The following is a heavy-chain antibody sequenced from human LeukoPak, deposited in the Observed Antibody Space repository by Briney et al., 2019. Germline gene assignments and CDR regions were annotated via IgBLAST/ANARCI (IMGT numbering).Heavy chain of an antibody. V-gene: IGHV3-48*03. D-gene: IGHD1-26*01. CDR3: ARDGTRGVADAFDI. CDR2: IGSTGFTK. Sequence: GGSLRLSRAASGFTVSTYEMNWVRQAPGKGLEWVSHIGSTGFTKYYGDSVRGRFTISRDSAANSVYLQMNNLRVEDTAVYYCARDGTRGVADAFDIWGQGTMVTVSS. J-gene: IGHJ3*02. CDR1: GFTVSTYE.